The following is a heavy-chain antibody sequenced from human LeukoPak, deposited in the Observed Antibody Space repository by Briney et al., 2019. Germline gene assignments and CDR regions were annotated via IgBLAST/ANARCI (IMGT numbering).Heavy chain of an antibody. D-gene: IGHD3-10*01. CDR3: ASDIGD. J-gene: IGHJ4*02. V-gene: IGHV3-74*01. CDR1: GFTISSYW. CDR2: ISGDGGTT. Sequence: GGSLRLSCAASGFTISSYWMHWGRQAPGKGLVWVSRISGDGGTTTYADSVKGRFTISRDIAKNTLYLQMSSLRAEDTAVYYCASDIGDWGQGTLVTVSS.